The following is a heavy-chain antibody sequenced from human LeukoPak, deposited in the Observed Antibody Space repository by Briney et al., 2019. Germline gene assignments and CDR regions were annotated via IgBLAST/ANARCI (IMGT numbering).Heavy chain of an antibody. D-gene: IGHD6-19*01. CDR3: ARGGRAWYSPFDY. CDR2: INWNGGST. Sequence: GGSLRLSCAASGFTFDDYVVTWVRQAPGKGLEWVSGINWNGGSTGYADVVRGRFTISRDNPKNSLYLLMNTLRAEDTALYYCARGGRAWYSPFDYWGQGTLVTVSS. J-gene: IGHJ4*02. CDR1: GFTFDDYV. V-gene: IGHV3-20*04.